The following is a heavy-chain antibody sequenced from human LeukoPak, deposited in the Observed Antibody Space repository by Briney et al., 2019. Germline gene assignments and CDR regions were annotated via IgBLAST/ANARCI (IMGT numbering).Heavy chain of an antibody. D-gene: IGHD5-18*01. J-gene: IGHJ4*02. CDR2: ISKNGSNT. CDR3: VKGRRGSSYVHYFDS. V-gene: IGHV3-30*18. CDR1: GFTFHSHA. Sequence: GRSLRLSCAASGFTFHSHAMHWVRQTPGKGLEWVGVISKNGSNTYYGDSVKGRFTISRDNTNNTLSLQMNGLTIEDTGVYFCVKGRRGSSYVHYFDSWGQGTLVTVSS.